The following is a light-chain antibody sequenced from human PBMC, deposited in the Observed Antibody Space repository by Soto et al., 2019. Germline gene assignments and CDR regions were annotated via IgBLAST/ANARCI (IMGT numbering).Light chain of an antibody. CDR3: QQYGGYPGT. Sequence: MTQAPSTLPASPGERDPLSWAARQSVRRKLEWYQQRPGQAPRMLIYAASSRATGVPGRFSGSGSGTDFTLTISRLEPEDFELYYCQQYGGYPGTLGQGTK. V-gene: IGKV3-15*01. J-gene: IGKJ1*01. CDR1: QSVRRK. CDR2: AAS.